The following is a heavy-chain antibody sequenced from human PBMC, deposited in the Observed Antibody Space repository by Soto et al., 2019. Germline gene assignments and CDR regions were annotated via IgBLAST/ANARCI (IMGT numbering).Heavy chain of an antibody. J-gene: IGHJ4*02. CDR1: VFTFSDYY. Sequence: PGGSLRLSCAASVFTFSDYYMSLIRQAPGKGLECLSYSSDSGTFTRYADSVKGRFSISRDNAKNSLYLQINSLRGEDTAIYDCARSGDNYNILEYWGQGTSVTVSS. CDR3: ARSGDNYNILEY. D-gene: IGHD3-9*01. V-gene: IGHV3-11*06. CDR2: SSDSGTFT.